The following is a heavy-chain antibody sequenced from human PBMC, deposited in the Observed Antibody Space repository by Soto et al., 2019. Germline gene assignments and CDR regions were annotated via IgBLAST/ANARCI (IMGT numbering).Heavy chain of an antibody. D-gene: IGHD4-17*01. CDR3: AKAHLHGYYFDY. CDR1: GFTFSSYA. J-gene: IGHJ4*02. Sequence: GGSLRLSCAASGFTFSSYAMSWVRQAPGKGLEWVPAISGSGGSTYYADSVKGRFTISRDNSKNTLYLQMNSLRAEDTAVYYCAKAHLHGYYFDYWGQGTLVTVPQ. V-gene: IGHV3-23*01. CDR2: ISGSGGST.